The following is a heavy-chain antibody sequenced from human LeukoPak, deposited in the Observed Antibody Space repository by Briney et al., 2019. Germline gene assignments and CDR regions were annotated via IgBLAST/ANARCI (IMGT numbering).Heavy chain of an antibody. CDR3: ASNDILTGTAGVY. V-gene: IGHV4-38-2*02. D-gene: IGHD3-9*01. CDR1: GYSITSGYN. J-gene: IGHJ4*02. CDR2: IYHSGSA. Sequence: SETLSLTCTVSGYSITSGYNWAWIRQPPGKVLEWIGSIYHSGSAYYNPSLKSRVTISVDTSKNQFSLKLSSVTAADTAVYYCASNDILTGTAGVYWGRGTLVTVSS.